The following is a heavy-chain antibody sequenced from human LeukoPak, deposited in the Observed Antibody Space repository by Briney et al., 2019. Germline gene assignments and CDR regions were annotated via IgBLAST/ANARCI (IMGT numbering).Heavy chain of an antibody. CDR1: GFTVSTNY. J-gene: IGHJ4*02. D-gene: IGHD3-22*01. V-gene: IGHV3-53*01. Sequence: GGSLRLSCAASGFTVSTNYMTWVRQAPGKGLEWVSVIYKAGDPYNADSVKGRFSISRDNRKNMLYLQMNSLRAEDTAVYYCARGLIYYDSRGHYLAERPHFDYWGQGTLVTVSS. CDR3: ARGLIYYDSRGHYLAERPHFDY. CDR2: IYKAGDP.